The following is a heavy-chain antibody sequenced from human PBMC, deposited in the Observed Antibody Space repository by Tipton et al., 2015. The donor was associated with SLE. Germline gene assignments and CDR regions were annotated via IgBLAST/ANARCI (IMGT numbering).Heavy chain of an antibody. J-gene: IGHJ6*03. D-gene: IGHD5-18*01. CDR3: AKGGGYTYGNGFFYFYYFYMDV. V-gene: IGHV3-7*01. CDR1: GFTFSRYW. CDR2: IKQDGSEM. Sequence: QLVQSGGGLVQPGGSLRLSCEASGFTFSRYWMAWVRQAPGKGLEWVANIKQDGSEMHHADSVKGRFTISRDNAKTSVDLQMDSLRADDTAVHYCAKGGGYTYGNGFFYFYYFYMDVWGKGTTVTVS.